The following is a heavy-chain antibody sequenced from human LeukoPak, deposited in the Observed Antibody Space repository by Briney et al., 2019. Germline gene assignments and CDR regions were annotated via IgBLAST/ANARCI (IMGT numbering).Heavy chain of an antibody. J-gene: IGHJ4*02. CDR2: IYNSGNS. Sequence: PSETLSLTCAVSGASLNCSFSWCWVRQPPGKGLEWIGEIYNSGNSNYNPSVKGRVTISIDKSKNQFSLKLSSVTAADTAVYYCARASSWYALAYWGQGTLVTVSS. D-gene: IGHD6-13*01. V-gene: IGHV4-4*02. CDR1: GASLNCSFS. CDR3: ARASSWYALAY.